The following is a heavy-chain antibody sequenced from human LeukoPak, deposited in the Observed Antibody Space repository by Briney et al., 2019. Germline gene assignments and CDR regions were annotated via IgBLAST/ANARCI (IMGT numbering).Heavy chain of an antibody. Sequence: ASVKVSCKASGYTFTSYDTNWVRQASGQGLEWMGWMNPNSGNTGYARKFQGRVTMTRDTSITTAYLELSSLNSEDTAVYYCARGTRDCSSSSCYNYWGQGTLVTVSS. CDR1: GYTFTSYD. V-gene: IGHV1-8*01. CDR2: MNPNSGNT. D-gene: IGHD2-2*02. CDR3: ARGTRDCSSSSCYNY. J-gene: IGHJ4*02.